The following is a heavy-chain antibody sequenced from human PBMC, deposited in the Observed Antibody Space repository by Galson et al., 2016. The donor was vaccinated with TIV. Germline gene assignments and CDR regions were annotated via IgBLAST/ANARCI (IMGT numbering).Heavy chain of an antibody. V-gene: IGHV6-1*01. CDR3: ARGTWVWGDGWFLP. J-gene: IGHJ5*02. CDR1: GDSVSNNVVA. CDR2: TYYRSKWYN. D-gene: IGHD6-13*01. Sequence: CAISGDSVSNNVVAWNWIRQSPSRGLEWLGRTYYRSKWYNDYAISVKSRLIINADTSNNQVSLQLNSVTPEDTAVYYCARGTWVWGDGWFLPWGQGTLVTVSS.